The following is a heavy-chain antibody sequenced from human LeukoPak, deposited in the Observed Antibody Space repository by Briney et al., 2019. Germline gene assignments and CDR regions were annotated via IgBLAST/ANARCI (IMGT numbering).Heavy chain of an antibody. J-gene: IGHJ4*02. Sequence: SETLSLTCTVSGGSISGYYWAWIRQSPEKGLEWIGEIHSSGIPNYNPSLKSRVTVSVDTSKDQFSLKLTSVTAADTAVYYCTRRRSGEPFDYWGQGTLVTASS. CDR2: IHSSGIP. D-gene: IGHD7-27*01. CDR3: TRRRSGEPFDY. V-gene: IGHV4-59*08. CDR1: GGSISGYY.